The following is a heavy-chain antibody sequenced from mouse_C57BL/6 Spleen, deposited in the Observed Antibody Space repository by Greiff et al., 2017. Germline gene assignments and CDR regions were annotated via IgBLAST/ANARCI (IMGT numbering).Heavy chain of an antibody. Sequence: QVQLQQSGAELVRPGASVKLSCKASGYTFTDYYINWVKQRPGQGLEWIARIYPGSGNTYYNEKFKGKATLTAEKSSSSAYMQLSSLTSEDSAVYFCARLFITTVVAHFDYWGQGTTLTVSS. D-gene: IGHD1-1*01. V-gene: IGHV1-76*01. J-gene: IGHJ2*01. CDR2: IYPGSGNT. CDR1: GYTFTDYY. CDR3: ARLFITTVVAHFDY.